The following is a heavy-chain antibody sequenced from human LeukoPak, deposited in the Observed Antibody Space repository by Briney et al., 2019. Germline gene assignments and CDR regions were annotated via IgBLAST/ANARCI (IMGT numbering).Heavy chain of an antibody. V-gene: IGHV3-30-3*01. J-gene: IGHJ4*02. Sequence: PGRSLRLSCAASEFTFSGHAMHWVRQAPGKGLEWVAVISYDGNNKLYADSVKGRFTISRDNSRNTLSLQMNSLRAEDTAVYYCARDGFPGGTVAGTYLNYWGQGTLVTVSS. CDR1: EFTFSGHA. D-gene: IGHD6-19*01. CDR3: ARDGFPGGTVAGTYLNY. CDR2: ISYDGNNK.